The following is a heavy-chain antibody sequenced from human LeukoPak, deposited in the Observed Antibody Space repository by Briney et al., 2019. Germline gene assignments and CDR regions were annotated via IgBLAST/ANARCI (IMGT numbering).Heavy chain of an antibody. D-gene: IGHD6-19*01. J-gene: IGHJ1*01. CDR1: GFTFSSYS. V-gene: IGHV3-48*01. CDR2: ISSSSSTI. Sequence: QPGGSLRLSCAASGFTFSSYSMSWVRQAPGKGLEWVSYISSSSSTIYYADSVKGRFTISRDNAKNSLYLQMSSLRAEDTAVYYCATHHREGVTGREYFQHWGQGTLVTVSS. CDR3: ATHHREGVTGREYFQH.